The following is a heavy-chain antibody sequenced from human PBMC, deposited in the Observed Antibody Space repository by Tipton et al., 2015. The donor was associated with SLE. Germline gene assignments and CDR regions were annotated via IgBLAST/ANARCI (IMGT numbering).Heavy chain of an antibody. CDR2: MYFSGNT. Sequence: TLSLTCTISGGSISESTYSWDWIRQAPGKGLEWIGSMYFSGNTYYNPSLKSPVTLSIDTSKNQFSLKLSSVTAADTAVYYCAQAHLWGSYRYASDIWGQGTMVTVSS. V-gene: IGHV4-39*01. CDR3: AQAHLWGSYRYASDI. J-gene: IGHJ3*02. CDR1: GGSISESTYS. D-gene: IGHD3-16*02.